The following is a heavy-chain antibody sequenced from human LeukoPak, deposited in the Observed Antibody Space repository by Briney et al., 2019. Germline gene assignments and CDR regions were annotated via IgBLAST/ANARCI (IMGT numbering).Heavy chain of an antibody. D-gene: IGHD1-14*01. V-gene: IGHV3-7*01. J-gene: IGHJ4*02. CDR1: GFTFSGHL. CDR3: TRDRSRAEDD. Sequence: GGSLRLSCAASGFTFSGHLMSWVRQAPGKGLEWVANINQGGRDKYYVDSVKGRFTISRDNANNLLYLQMNSLRGEDTAVYYCTRDRSRAEDDWGQGTLVTVSS. CDR2: INQGGRDK.